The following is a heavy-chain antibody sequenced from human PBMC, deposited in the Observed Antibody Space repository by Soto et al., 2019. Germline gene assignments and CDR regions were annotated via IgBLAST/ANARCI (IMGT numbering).Heavy chain of an antibody. CDR2: INHSGST. CDR1: GGSFSGYY. D-gene: IGHD3-16*02. CDR3: ARDRITFGGVIVPGWYFDL. Sequence: PSETLSLTCAVYGGSFSGYYWSGIRQPPGKGLEWIGEINHSGSTNYNPSLKSRVTISVDTSKNQFSLKLSSVTAADTAVYYCARDRITFGGVIVPGWYFDLWGRGTLVTVSS. V-gene: IGHV4-34*01. J-gene: IGHJ2*01.